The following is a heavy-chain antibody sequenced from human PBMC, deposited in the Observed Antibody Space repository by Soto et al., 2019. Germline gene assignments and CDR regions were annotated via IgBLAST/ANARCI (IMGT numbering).Heavy chain of an antibody. V-gene: IGHV4-30-2*01. CDR2: IYHSGST. Sequence: PSETLSLTCAVSGGSISSGGYSWSWIRQPPGKGLEWIGYIYHSGSTYYNPSLKSRVTISVDRSKNQFSLKLSSVTAADTAVYYCARARYDFWSGPRTNYYYYYGMDVWGQGTTVTVSS. CDR1: GGSISSGGYS. D-gene: IGHD3-3*01. CDR3: ARARYDFWSGPRTNYYYYYGMDV. J-gene: IGHJ6*02.